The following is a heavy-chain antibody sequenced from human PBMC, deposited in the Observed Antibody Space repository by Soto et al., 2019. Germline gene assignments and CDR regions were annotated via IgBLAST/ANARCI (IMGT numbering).Heavy chain of an antibody. CDR2: VSNDGRNE. V-gene: IGHV3-30*18. CDR1: GFTFSVYG. CDR3: TKTITPSGDSTGRGALIDN. D-gene: IGHD2-8*02. J-gene: IGHJ4*02. Sequence: QVQLVESGGGVVQPGRSLRLSYAASGFTFSVYGMHWVRQAPGKGREWVGVVSNDGRNEHYADSVRGRFTVSINNSKNTMYLQMNSLIAEDTAVYYFTKTITPSGDSTGRGALIDNWGQGALVTVSS.